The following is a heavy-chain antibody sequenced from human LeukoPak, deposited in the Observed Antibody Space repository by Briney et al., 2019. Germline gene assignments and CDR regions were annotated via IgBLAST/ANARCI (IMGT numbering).Heavy chain of an antibody. CDR1: GFTLGNAW. CDR3: AKGRGTTVTSAANY. J-gene: IGHJ4*02. D-gene: IGHD4-17*01. CDR2: ISGSNENT. Sequence: GGSLRLSCAASGFTLGNAWMHWVRQAPGKGLEWVSSISGSNENTYYADSVKDRFTISRDNSKNTLSLQMNSLRAEDTAVYYCAKGRGTTVTSAANYWGQGTLVTVSS. V-gene: IGHV3-23*01.